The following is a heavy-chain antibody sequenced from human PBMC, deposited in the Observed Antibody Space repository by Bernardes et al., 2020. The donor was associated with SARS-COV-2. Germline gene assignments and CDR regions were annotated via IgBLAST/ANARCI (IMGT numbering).Heavy chain of an antibody. Sequence: SETLSLTCTVSGGSISSSSYYWGWIRQPPGQGLEWIGSIYFSGSTYYNPSLKSRVPIYVDKSKNQLSLKLSSVTAADTAVYYCASPRGNSYGYSFFSTADYSSWGQGTLVTVSS. CDR2: IYFSGST. CDR3: ASPRGNSYGYSFFSTADYSS. D-gene: IGHD5-18*01. J-gene: IGHJ4*02. CDR1: GGSISSSSYY. V-gene: IGHV4-39*01.